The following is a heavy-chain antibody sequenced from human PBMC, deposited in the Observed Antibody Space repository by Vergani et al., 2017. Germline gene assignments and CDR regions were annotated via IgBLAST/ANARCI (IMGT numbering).Heavy chain of an antibody. D-gene: IGHD3-10*01. J-gene: IGHJ4*02. CDR2: ISSSSSYI. Sequence: EVQLVESGGGLVKPGGSLRLSCAASGFTFSSYSMNWVRQAPGKGLEWVSSISSSSSYIYYADSVKGRFTISRDNAKNSLYLQMNNLRAEDTAVYYCTTVSMVRGVITDYWGQGTLVTVSS. CDR3: TTVSMVRGVITDY. CDR1: GFTFSSYS. V-gene: IGHV3-21*01.